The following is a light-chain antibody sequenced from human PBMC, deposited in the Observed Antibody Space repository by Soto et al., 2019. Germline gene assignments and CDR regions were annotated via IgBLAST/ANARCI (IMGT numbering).Light chain of an antibody. Sequence: EVVMTQSPASLSVSPGDSATLSCRASHSVSSSLAWYQQKPGQTPRLLIYGASTRDTGVPARFSGSGSGTEFTLTIGSLQSEDSAVYYRQHYNTWPWTFGQGTKVEIK. J-gene: IGKJ1*01. CDR2: GAS. V-gene: IGKV3-15*01. CDR3: QHYNTWPWT. CDR1: HSVSSS.